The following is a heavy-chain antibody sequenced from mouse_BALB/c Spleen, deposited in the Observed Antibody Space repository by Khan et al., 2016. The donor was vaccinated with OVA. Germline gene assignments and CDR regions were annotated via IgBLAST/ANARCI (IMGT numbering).Heavy chain of an antibody. J-gene: IGHJ2*01. Sequence: QVQLQQSGAELARPGASVQLSCKASGYTFTSYTMNWVKQRPGPGLEWIGDINPRSGYTKYNQKFKDKATLTADKSSSKAYMQLSSLTSEDSSVYYCARTHDRWGQGTTLTVSA. CDR3: ARTHDR. D-gene: IGHD2-3*01. CDR2: INPRSGYT. V-gene: IGHV1-4*01. CDR1: GYTFTSYT.